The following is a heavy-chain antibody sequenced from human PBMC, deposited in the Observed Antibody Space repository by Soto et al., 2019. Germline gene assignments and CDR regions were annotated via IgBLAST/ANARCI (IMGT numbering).Heavy chain of an antibody. CDR3: ARVSGTLERYSDLDY. D-gene: IGHD3-10*01. V-gene: IGHV3-21*06. CDR2: ISPRSDYI. CDR1: GFIFSSYS. Sequence: EVQLVESGGGLVKPGGSLRLSCAASGFIFSSYSMNWVRQAPGKGLEWVSSISPRSDYIYFADSMRGRFTISRDNALNSLYLHMNKLRAEDTVVYHCARVSGTLERYSDLDYWGQGTLVTVSS. J-gene: IGHJ4*02.